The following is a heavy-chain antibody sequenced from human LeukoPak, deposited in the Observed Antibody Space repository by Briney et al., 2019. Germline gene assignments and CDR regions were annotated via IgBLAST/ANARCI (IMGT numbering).Heavy chain of an antibody. Sequence: SGPTLVNPTQTLTLTCTFSGFSLSTSGVGVGWIRQPPGKALEWLALIYWNDDKRYSPSLKSRLTITKDTSKNQVVLTMTNMDPVDTATYYCALGRDITTVTTYYFDYWGQGTLVTVSS. J-gene: IGHJ4*02. CDR3: ALGRDITTVTTYYFDY. V-gene: IGHV2-5*01. D-gene: IGHD4-17*01. CDR1: GFSLSTSGVG. CDR2: IYWNDDK.